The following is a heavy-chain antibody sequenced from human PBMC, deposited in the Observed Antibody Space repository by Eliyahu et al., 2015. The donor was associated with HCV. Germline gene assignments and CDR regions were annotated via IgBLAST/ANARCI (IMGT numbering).Heavy chain of an antibody. J-gene: IGHJ6*02. Sequence: QLQLQESGPGLVKPSEILSLTYSVSGDSXSSSGYYWGWVRQPPGKGLEWIGAIHYSGSTKYNPSLQSRVTISVDTSKNQFSLRLSSVTAADTAVYHCTRHRYGSGNYCYYGMDVWGQGTTVTVSS. CDR2: IHYSGST. CDR3: TRHRYGSGNYCYYGMDV. D-gene: IGHD3-10*01. V-gene: IGHV4-39*01. CDR1: GDSXSSSGYY.